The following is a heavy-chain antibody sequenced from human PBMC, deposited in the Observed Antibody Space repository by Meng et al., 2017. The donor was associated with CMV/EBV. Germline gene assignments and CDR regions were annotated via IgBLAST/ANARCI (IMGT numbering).Heavy chain of an antibody. Sequence: KVSCKGSGYSFTSYWIGWVRQMPGKGLEWMGIIYPGDFDTRYSPSFQGQVTISADKSISTAYLQWSSLKASDTAMYYCARLCFPGAGGECYYYGMDVWGQGTTVTVSS. J-gene: IGHJ6*02. V-gene: IGHV5-51*01. CDR2: IYPGDFDT. CDR1: GYSFTSYW. D-gene: IGHD3-16*01. CDR3: ARLCFPGAGGECYYYGMDV.